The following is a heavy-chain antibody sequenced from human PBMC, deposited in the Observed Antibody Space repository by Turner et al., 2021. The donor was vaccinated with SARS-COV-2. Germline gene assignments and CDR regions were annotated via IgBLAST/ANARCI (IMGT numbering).Heavy chain of an antibody. Sequence: QVHLQPWGAGLFKPSETLSLTCAVYGGSFSGYYWTWIRQPPGKGLEWIGEIHPSGSTYYNPSLKSRVTISQDTSKSQFSLNLSSVTAADTAVYHCSRGDDSRKSGLLWGQGTLVTVSS. CDR3: SRGDDSRKSGLL. D-gene: IGHD2-21*02. J-gene: IGHJ4*02. V-gene: IGHV4-34*01. CDR1: GGSFSGYY. CDR2: IHPSGST.